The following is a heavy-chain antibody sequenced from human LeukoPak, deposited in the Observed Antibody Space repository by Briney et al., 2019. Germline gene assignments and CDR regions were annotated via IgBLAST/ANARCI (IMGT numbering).Heavy chain of an antibody. D-gene: IGHD4-23*01. CDR1: GYTFTGYY. CDR3: ARGGYGGGYGGCNSGVIDS. Sequence: GASVKVSCKASGYTFTGYYIHWVRQAPGQGLEWMGWINPNGGVTNYAQKFRGRVTMTRDTSISTAYMELSRLRSDDTDVYYCARGGYGGGYGGCNSGVIDSWGQGTLVTVSS. J-gene: IGHJ4*02. V-gene: IGHV1-2*02. CDR2: INPNGGVT.